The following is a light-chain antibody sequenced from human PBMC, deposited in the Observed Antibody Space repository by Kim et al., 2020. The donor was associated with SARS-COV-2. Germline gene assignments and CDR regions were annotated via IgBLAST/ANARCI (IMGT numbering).Light chain of an antibody. Sequence: PGKTARITCGGNNIGSKSVHWYQKKPGQAPVLVIYYDSDRPSGIPERFSGSNSGNTATLTISRVEAGDEADYYCQVWDSSSDHVVFGGGTQLTVL. J-gene: IGLJ2*01. CDR3: QVWDSSSDHVV. CDR1: NIGSKS. V-gene: IGLV3-21*04. CDR2: YDS.